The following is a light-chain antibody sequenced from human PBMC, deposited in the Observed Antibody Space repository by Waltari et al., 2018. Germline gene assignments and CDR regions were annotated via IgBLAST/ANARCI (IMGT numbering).Light chain of an antibody. CDR1: SSNVGAGYD. V-gene: IGLV1-40*01. J-gene: IGLJ1*01. CDR3: QSYDSSLSAYV. Sequence: QSVLTQPPSVSGAPGQRVTLSCTGSSSNVGAGYDVHWYQQLPGTAPKLHISGNKSRPAGVPDRFSGSRSGTSASLAITGLQAEDEADYYCQSYDSSLSAYVFGTGTKVTVL. CDR2: GNK.